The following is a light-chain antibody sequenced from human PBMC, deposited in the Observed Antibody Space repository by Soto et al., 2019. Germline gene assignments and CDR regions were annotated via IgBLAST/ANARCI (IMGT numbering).Light chain of an antibody. Sequence: QSVLTQPASVSGSPGQSITISCTGTSSDVGGYNYVSWYQQHPDKAPKLMIYEVSNRPSGVSNRFSGSKSGNTASLTISGLQAEDEADYYCSSYTSSTTLVVFGTGTKLTVL. CDR1: SSDVGGYNY. CDR2: EVS. J-gene: IGLJ1*01. CDR3: SSYTSSTTLVV. V-gene: IGLV2-14*01.